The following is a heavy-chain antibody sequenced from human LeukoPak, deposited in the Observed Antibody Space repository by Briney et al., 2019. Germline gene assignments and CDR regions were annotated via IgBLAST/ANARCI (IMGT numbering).Heavy chain of an antibody. CDR3: ARVQWQWLVSGGMDV. CDR1: GFTFSNYG. J-gene: IGHJ6*02. Sequence: PGGSLRLSCAASGFTFSNYGMHWVRQAPGKGLEWVALIWHDGSNKYYADSEKGRFTISRDNSKNTVYLEMNSLRVEDTAVYYCARVQWQWLVSGGMDVWGQGTTVTVSS. D-gene: IGHD6-19*01. CDR2: IWHDGSNK. V-gene: IGHV3-33*01.